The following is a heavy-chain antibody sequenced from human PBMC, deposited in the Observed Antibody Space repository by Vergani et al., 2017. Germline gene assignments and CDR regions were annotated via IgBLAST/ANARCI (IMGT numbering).Heavy chain of an antibody. D-gene: IGHD3-22*01. V-gene: IGHV3-7*01. Sequence: EVQLLESGGGLVQPGGSLRLSCAASGFTFSSYAMSWVRQAPGKGLEWVANIKQDGSEKYYVDSVKGRFTISRDNAKNSLYLQMNSLRAEDTAVYYCARDPYYYDSSPGEGYFDYWGQGTLVTVSS. CDR1: GFTFSSYA. CDR3: ARDPYYYDSSPGEGYFDY. J-gene: IGHJ4*02. CDR2: IKQDGSEK.